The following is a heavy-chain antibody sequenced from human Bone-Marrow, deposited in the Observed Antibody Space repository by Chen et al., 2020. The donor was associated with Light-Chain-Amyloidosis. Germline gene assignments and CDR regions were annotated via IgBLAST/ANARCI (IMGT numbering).Heavy chain of an antibody. CDR2: IDSSGTYI. CDR1: GFTFASYT. CDR3: ARDQVEYKFFYYMDV. Sequence: GLVKPGGSLRLSCAASGFTFASYTMNWVRQAPWKGLEWVSSIDSSGTYINYADSTRGRFSISRDNAKNSLYLQITSLRAEDTAVYYCARDQVEYKFFYYMDVWGKGTTVTVSS. J-gene: IGHJ6*03. D-gene: IGHD6-6*01. V-gene: IGHV3-21*06.